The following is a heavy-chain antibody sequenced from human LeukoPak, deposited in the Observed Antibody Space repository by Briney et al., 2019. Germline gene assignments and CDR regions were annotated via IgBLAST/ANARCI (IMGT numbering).Heavy chain of an antibody. V-gene: IGHV4-61*02. J-gene: IGHJ4*02. CDR3: ARDGPYDSSVYIRNY. D-gene: IGHD3-22*01. CDR1: GGSISSGSYY. CDR2: IYTSGST. Sequence: SETLSLTCTVSGGSISSGSYYWSWIPQPAGKGLEWIGRIYTSGSTNYNPSLKSRVTISVDTSKNQFSLKLSSVTAADTAVYYCARDGPYDSSVYIRNYWGQGTLVTVSS.